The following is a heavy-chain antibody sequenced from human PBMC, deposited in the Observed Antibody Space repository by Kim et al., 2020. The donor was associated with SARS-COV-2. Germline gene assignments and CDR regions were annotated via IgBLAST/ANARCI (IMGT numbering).Heavy chain of an antibody. CDR3: ARGPKDGYNSDY. D-gene: IGHD5-12*01. CDR1: GYTFTSYD. CDR2: MNPNSGNT. V-gene: IGHV1-8*01. J-gene: IGHJ4*02. Sequence: ASVKVSCKASGYTFTSYDINWVRQATGQGLEWMGWMNPNSGNTGYAQKFQGRVTMTRNTSISTAYMELSSLRSEDTAVYYCARGPKDGYNSDYWGQGTLVTVSS.